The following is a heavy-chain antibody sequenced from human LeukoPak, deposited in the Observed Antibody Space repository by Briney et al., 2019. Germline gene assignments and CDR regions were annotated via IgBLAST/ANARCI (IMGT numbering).Heavy chain of an antibody. V-gene: IGHV3-23*01. J-gene: IGHJ5*02. CDR1: GFTFRNYA. Sequence: PGGSLRLSCAASGFTFRNYAMMWVRQAPGKGLELVSSIRAGGDNTYYADSVTGRFTISRDNSKNTLFLQMNSLRAEDTAVYYCARDREVTVVAATSNWFDPWGQGTLVTVSS. CDR2: IRAGGDNT. CDR3: ARDREVTVVAATSNWFDP. D-gene: IGHD2-15*01.